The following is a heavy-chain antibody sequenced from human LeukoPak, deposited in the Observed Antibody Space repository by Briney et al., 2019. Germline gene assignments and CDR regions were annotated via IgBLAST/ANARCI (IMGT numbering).Heavy chain of an antibody. J-gene: IGHJ4*02. CDR3: ARDLSSCSSTSCPDY. V-gene: IGHV4-4*07. CDR2: IYTSGST. CDR1: GGSISSYY. Sequence: PSETLSLTCTVSGGSISSYYWSWIRQPAGKGLEWIGRIYTSGSTNYNPSLKSRVTMSVDTSKNQFSLKLSSVTAADTAVYYCARDLSSCSSTSCPDYWGQGTLVSVFS. D-gene: IGHD2-2*01.